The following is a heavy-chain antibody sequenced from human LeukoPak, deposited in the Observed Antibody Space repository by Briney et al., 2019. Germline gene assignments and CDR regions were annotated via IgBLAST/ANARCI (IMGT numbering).Heavy chain of an antibody. CDR3: TSNHDSSGYTPDH. CDR2: TRSKAYGGTT. D-gene: IGHD3-22*01. J-gene: IGHJ4*02. V-gene: IGHV3-49*03. Sequence: GGSLRLSCTASGFTFGDYAMSWFRQAPGKGLEWVGFTRSKAYGGTTEYAASVKGRFAISRDDSKSIAYLQMNSLKTEGTAVYYCTSNHDSSGYTPDHWGQGTLVTVSS. CDR1: GFTFGDYA.